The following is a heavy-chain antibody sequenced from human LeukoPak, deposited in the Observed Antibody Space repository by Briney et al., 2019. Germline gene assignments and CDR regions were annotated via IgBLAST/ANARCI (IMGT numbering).Heavy chain of an antibody. V-gene: IGHV1-24*01. Sequence: ASVKVSCKVSGYTLSQLSMHWVRQAPGKGLEWMGGFDPEDGVTIYAQKFQGRVTMTRDTSTSTVYMELSSLRSEDTAVYYCARGGVVPAAPWGQGTLVTVSS. CDR1: GYTLSQLS. D-gene: IGHD2-2*01. CDR2: FDPEDGVT. CDR3: ARGGVVPAAP. J-gene: IGHJ5*02.